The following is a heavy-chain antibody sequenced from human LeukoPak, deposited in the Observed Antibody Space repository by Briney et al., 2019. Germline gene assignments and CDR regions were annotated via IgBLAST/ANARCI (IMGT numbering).Heavy chain of an antibody. CDR3: ARQSSTTITV. V-gene: IGHV5-10-1*01. CDR1: GYSFNDSW. J-gene: IGHJ4*02. CDR2: IDPSDTYT. D-gene: IGHD5-12*01. Sequence: GESLKISCEACGYSFNDSWINLVRQLPGKGLEWMGRIDPSDTYTNYNPSFQGHVTQSLDKSVTTAYLQWSSLKASDSAMYYCARQSSTTITVWGQGTLVTVSS.